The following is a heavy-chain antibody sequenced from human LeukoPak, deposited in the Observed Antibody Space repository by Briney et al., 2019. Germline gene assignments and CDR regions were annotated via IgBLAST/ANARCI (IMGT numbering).Heavy chain of an antibody. D-gene: IGHD3-10*01. J-gene: IGHJ5*02. CDR1: GFTFSSYG. CDR3: AKDKGECFGESWFDP. Sequence: GGSLRLSCAASGFTFSSYGMHWVRQAPGKGLEWVSAISGSGGSTYYADSVKGRFTISRDNSKNTLYLQMNSLRAEDTAVYYCAKDKGECFGESWFDPWGQGTLVTVSS. V-gene: IGHV3-23*01. CDR2: ISGSGGST.